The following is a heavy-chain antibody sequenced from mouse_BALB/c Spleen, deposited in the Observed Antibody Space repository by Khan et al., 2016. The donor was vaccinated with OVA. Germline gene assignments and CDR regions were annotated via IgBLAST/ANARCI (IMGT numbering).Heavy chain of an antibody. Sequence: VQLQESGPGLVQPSQSLSISCTVSGFSLTSYGVHWVRQSPGKGLEWLGVIWRGGSTDYNAAFISRLSISKDNSKSQVFFKMNSLQANDTAIYYCARNAGLRYYFDYWGQGTTLTVSS. CDR2: IWRGGST. D-gene: IGHD1-1*01. CDR1: GFSLTSYG. J-gene: IGHJ2*01. CDR3: ARNAGLRYYFDY. V-gene: IGHV2-2*02.